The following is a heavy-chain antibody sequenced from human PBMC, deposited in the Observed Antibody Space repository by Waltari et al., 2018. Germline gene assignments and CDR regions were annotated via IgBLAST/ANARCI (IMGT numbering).Heavy chain of an antibody. CDR3: ARQSWIQLWLRAFDI. Sequence: QLQLQESGPGLVKPSETLSLTCTVSGGSISSSSYSWGWIRQPPGKGLEWIGSIYYSGSTYYNPSLKSRVTISVDTSKNQFSLKLSSVTAADTAVYYCARQSWIQLWLRAFDIWGQGTMVTVSS. V-gene: IGHV4-39*01. D-gene: IGHD5-18*01. J-gene: IGHJ3*02. CDR1: GGSISSSSYS. CDR2: IYYSGST.